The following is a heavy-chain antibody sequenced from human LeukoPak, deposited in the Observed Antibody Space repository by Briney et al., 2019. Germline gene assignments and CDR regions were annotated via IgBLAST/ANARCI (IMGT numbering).Heavy chain of an antibody. D-gene: IGHD4-17*01. V-gene: IGHV3-7*01. CDR2: IKEDGSVK. CDR1: GFTSSSYW. CDR3: AKDGSHGDYFHRYFDL. Sequence: GGSLGLSCAASGFTSSSYWMNWVRQAPGKGLEWVANIKEDGSVKYYLDSVKGRFTISRDNAKNSLYLQMNSLRPEDTAVYYCAKDGSHGDYFHRYFDLWGRGTLVTVSS. J-gene: IGHJ2*01.